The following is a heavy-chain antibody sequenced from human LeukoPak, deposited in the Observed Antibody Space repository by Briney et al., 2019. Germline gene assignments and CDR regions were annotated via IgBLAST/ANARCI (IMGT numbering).Heavy chain of an antibody. D-gene: IGHD3-22*01. CDR2: IYLSGTT. Sequence: SETLSLTCTVSGGSISSGDYYWGWIRQPPGKGLEWIGTIYLSGTTFYNPSLKSRVTISIDTSKKEFSLKLASVTAADTAVYYCARGTSHYYVSIDYWGQGTLVTVSS. CDR1: GGSISSGDYY. J-gene: IGHJ4*02. V-gene: IGHV4-39*01. CDR3: ARGTSHYYVSIDY.